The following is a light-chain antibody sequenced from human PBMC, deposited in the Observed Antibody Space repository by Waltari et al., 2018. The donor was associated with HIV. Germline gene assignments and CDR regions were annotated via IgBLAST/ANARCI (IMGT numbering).Light chain of an antibody. V-gene: IGKV3-15*01. Sequence: ETVMTQSPATLSESPGERATLSCRASQSVGSNLAWYQQQPGQAPRLLIYGASTRATGIPARFSGSGSGTEFTLTISSLQSEDFAVYYCQQYNNWPPLTFGGGTKVEIK. CDR1: QSVGSN. CDR2: GAS. CDR3: QQYNNWPPLT. J-gene: IGKJ4*01.